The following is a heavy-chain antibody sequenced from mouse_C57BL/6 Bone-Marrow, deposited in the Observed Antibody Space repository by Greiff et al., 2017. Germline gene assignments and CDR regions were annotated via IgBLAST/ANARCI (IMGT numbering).Heavy chain of an antibody. Sequence: EVQLQESGGGLVQPGGSMTLSCVASGFTFSNYWMNWVRQSPEKGLEWVAQIRLKSDNYATHYAESVKGRFTISRDDSKSSVYLQMNNLRAEDTGIYYGTERVTTVAYWYFDVWGTGTTVTVSS. V-gene: IGHV6-3*01. CDR2: IRLKSDNYAT. CDR1: GFTFSNYW. J-gene: IGHJ1*03. D-gene: IGHD1-1*01. CDR3: TERVTTVAYWYFDV.